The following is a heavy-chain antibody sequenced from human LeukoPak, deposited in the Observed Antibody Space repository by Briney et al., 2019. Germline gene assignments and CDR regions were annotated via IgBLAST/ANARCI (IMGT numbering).Heavy chain of an antibody. V-gene: IGHV3-7*03. Sequence: PGGSLRLSCAASGFTFSYYGMHWVRQAPGKGLEWVANIKQDGSEKYYVDSVEGRFTVSRDSAKNSLYLQMNSLRAEDTAVYYCASLLGAVTFDYWGQGTLVTVSS. CDR1: GFTFSYYG. J-gene: IGHJ4*02. D-gene: IGHD1-26*01. CDR2: IKQDGSEK. CDR3: ASLLGAVTFDY.